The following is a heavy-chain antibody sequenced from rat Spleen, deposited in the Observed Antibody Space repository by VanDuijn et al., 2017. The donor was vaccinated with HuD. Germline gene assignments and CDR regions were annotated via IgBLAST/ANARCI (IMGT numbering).Heavy chain of an antibody. CDR2: IWNTGAT. J-gene: IGHJ2*01. CDR1: GFSLMDHG. D-gene: IGHD1-1*01. V-gene: IGHV2-41*01. CDR3: ARGDSYSGDGPR. Sequence: QVQLKESGPGLVQPSQTLSLTCTVSGFSLMDHGIYWVRQPPGKGLEWMGVIWNTGATRYNSALKSRLSISKDTSKSQVFLKMNSLQTEDTATYYCARGDSYSGDGPRWGQGVMVTVSS.